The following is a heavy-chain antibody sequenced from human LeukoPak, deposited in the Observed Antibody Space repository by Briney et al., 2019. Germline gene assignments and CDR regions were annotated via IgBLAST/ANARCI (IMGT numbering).Heavy chain of an antibody. J-gene: IGHJ6*02. V-gene: IGHV4-4*02. Sequence: SGTLSLTCAVSGGSISSSNWWSWVRQPPGKGLEWIGEIYHSGSTNYNPSLKSRVTISVDKSKNQFSLKLSSVTAADTAVYYCARETRYSYGSYGMDVWGQGTTVTVSS. CDR3: ARETRYSYGSYGMDV. D-gene: IGHD5-18*01. CDR1: GGSISSSNW. CDR2: IYHSGST.